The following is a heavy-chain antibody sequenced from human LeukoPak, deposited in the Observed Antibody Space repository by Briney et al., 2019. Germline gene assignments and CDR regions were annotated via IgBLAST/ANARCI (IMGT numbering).Heavy chain of an antibody. D-gene: IGHD6-19*01. CDR3: ARDRNGRDSSGWYYFDY. Sequence: PGGSLRVSCAASGFTFSSYSMNWVRQAPGKGLEWVSYISSSSSTIYYADSVKGRFTISRDNAKNSLYLQMNSLRAEDTAVYYCARDRNGRDSSGWYYFDYWGQGTLVTVSS. V-gene: IGHV3-48*01. CDR2: ISSSSSTI. J-gene: IGHJ4*02. CDR1: GFTFSSYS.